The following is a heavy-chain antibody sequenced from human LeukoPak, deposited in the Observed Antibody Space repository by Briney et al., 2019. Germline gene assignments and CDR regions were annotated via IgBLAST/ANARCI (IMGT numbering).Heavy chain of an antibody. J-gene: IGHJ6*02. CDR2: ISGSGGST. CDR1: GFTFSSYA. D-gene: IGHD3-9*01. Sequence: GGSLRLSCAASGFTFSSYAMSWVRQAPGKGLEWVSAISGSGGSTYYADSVKGRFTISRDNSKNTLYLQMNSLRAEDTAVYYCAKVGGYDILTGYLSYYYYGMDVWGQGTTVTVSS. CDR3: AKVGGYDILTGYLSYYYYGMDV. V-gene: IGHV3-23*01.